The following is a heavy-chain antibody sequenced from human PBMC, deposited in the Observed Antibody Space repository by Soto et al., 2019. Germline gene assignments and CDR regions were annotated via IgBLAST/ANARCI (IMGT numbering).Heavy chain of an antibody. J-gene: IGHJ5*02. CDR3: ARDLAPQQPHNWFDP. D-gene: IGHD3-16*01. V-gene: IGHV3-21*01. CDR1: GFTFSSYS. CDR2: ISSSSSYI. Sequence: GSLRLSCAASGFTFSSYSMNWVRQAPGKGLEWVSSISSSSSYIYYADSVKGRFTISRDNAKNSLYLQMNSLRAEDTAVYYCARDLAPQQPHNWFDPWGQGTLVTVSS.